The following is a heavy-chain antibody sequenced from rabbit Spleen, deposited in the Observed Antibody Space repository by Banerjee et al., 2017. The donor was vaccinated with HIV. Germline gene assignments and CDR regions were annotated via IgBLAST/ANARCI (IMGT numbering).Heavy chain of an antibody. CDR1: GFSFSNSYY. V-gene: IGHV1S40*01. CDR3: ARDTGSGHYIDAYFDL. D-gene: IGHD1-1*01. Sequence: QSLEESGGGLVQPEGSLALTCKASGFSFSNSYYMCWVRQAPGKGLECIACIYGGSGGSTWYASWAKGRFTISKTSSTTVTLQLTSLTAADTATYFCARDTGSGHYIDAYFDLWGPGTLVTVS. J-gene: IGHJ4*01. CDR2: IYGGSGGST.